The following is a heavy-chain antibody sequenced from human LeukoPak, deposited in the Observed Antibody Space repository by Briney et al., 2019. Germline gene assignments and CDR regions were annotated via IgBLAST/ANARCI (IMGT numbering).Heavy chain of an antibody. Sequence: PGGSLRLSCAASGFTVSSNYMSWVHQAPGKGLEWVSVTYSGGSTYYADSVKGRFTISRDNSKNTLYLQMNSLRAEDTAVYYCAKDSMVASYYGSGSYMDVWGKGTTVTISS. D-gene: IGHD3-10*01. CDR3: AKDSMVASYYGSGSYMDV. CDR1: GFTVSSNY. J-gene: IGHJ6*03. V-gene: IGHV3-53*05. CDR2: TYSGGST.